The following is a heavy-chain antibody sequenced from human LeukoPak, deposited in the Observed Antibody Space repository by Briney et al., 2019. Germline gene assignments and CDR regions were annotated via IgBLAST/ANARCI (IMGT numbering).Heavy chain of an antibody. J-gene: IGHJ4*02. CDR3: AKDNCQGFCELVVAATLDY. CDR1: GFTFSSYG. D-gene: IGHD2-15*01. V-gene: IGHV3-30*18. Sequence: GGSLRLSCAASGFTFSSYGMHWVRQAPGKGLEWVAVILYDGSNKYYADSVKGLFTISRDNSKNTLYLQLNSLRAEDTAVYYCAKDNCQGFCELVVAATLDYWGQGTLVTVSS. CDR2: ILYDGSNK.